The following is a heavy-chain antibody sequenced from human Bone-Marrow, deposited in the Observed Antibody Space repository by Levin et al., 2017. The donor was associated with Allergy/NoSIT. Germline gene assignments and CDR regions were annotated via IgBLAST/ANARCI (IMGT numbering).Heavy chain of an antibody. V-gene: IGHV3-9*01. CDR3: AKSKWFGEFSPFDF. J-gene: IGHJ4*02. Sequence: SLKISCAASGFTFEEFAMHWVRQSPGKGLEWVSGIRWNGNSLAYADSVKGRFTIFRDNAKNSLYLQMNSLRAEDTAVYYCAKSKWFGEFSPFDFWGQGTLVTVSS. CDR2: IRWNGNSL. D-gene: IGHD3-10*01. CDR1: GFTFEEFA.